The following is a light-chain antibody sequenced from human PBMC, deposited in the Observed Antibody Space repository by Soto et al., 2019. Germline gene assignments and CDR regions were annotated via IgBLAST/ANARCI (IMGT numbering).Light chain of an antibody. CDR2: DVS. CDR3: SSYTTSTPLI. J-gene: IGLJ2*01. CDR1: SSDVGRYKL. Sequence: QSALTQPASVSGSPGQSITISCTGTSSDVGRYKLVSWYQQHPGKAPKLMIYDVSNRPSGFSNRFSGSKSGNTASLTISGLQAEDEADYYCSSYTTSTPLIFGGGTKLTVL. V-gene: IGLV2-14*03.